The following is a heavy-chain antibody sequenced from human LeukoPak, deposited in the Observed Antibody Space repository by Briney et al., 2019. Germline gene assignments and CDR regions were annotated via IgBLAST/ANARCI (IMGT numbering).Heavy chain of an antibody. J-gene: IGHJ3*02. V-gene: IGHV4-39*01. Sequence: SETLSLTCTVSGGSITSSSYYWGWIRQPPGKGLEWIGIIYFSGSTYCNPSLKSRVTISVDTSKNQFSLKLSSVTAADTAVYYCARLQAAMVTFFAFDIWGQGTMVTVSS. D-gene: IGHD5-18*01. CDR2: IYFSGST. CDR3: ARLQAAMVTFFAFDI. CDR1: GGSITSSSYY.